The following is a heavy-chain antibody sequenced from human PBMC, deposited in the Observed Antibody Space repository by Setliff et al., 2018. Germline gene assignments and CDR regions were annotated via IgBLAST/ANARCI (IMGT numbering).Heavy chain of an antibody. D-gene: IGHD6-13*01. J-gene: IGHJ3*02. CDR1: GFRFTSHW. CDR2: IWPGDSDT. Sequence: PGESLKISCQGSGFRFTSHWIGWVRQMPGKGLEWMGLIWPGDSDTKYSPSFQGRVTISADKSINTAYLQWSSLKASDTAMYYCARPRYSSTWYEVGAFDIWGQGTMVTVSS. V-gene: IGHV5-51*01. CDR3: ARPRYSSTWYEVGAFDI.